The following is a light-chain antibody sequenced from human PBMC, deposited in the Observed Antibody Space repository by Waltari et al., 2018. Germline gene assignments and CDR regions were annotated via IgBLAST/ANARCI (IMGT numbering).Light chain of an antibody. CDR2: RVS. J-gene: IGKJ2*01. V-gene: IGKV2-30*02. Sequence: DVVMTQSPLPLPVTLGQPASISCKSSPSLAHRDGNTHLNWFQQRPGQSPRSRIYRVSNRDSGGPDRFSGSGSGTDVTLKISRVEADDVGVYYCMQGTHWPYTFGQGTKLDIK. CDR1: PSLAHRDGNTH. CDR3: MQGTHWPYT.